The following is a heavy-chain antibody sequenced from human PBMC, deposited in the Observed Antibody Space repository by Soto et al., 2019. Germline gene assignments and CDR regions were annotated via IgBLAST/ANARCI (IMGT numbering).Heavy chain of an antibody. Sequence: SVKVSCKXSGGSFSSSAITWVRQAPGQGLEWMGRIIPMYGTTFYAQTFQGRVTITADESTSTVYMHLSSLKSEDTASHFCATSVGAIGYRFFNMDVWGQGTTVTVSS. CDR3: ATSVGAIGYRFFNMDV. V-gene: IGHV1-69*13. CDR1: GGSFSSSA. CDR2: IIPMYGTT. J-gene: IGHJ6*02. D-gene: IGHD5-12*01.